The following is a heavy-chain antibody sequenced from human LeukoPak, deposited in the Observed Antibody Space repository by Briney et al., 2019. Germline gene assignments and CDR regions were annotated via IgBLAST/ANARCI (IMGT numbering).Heavy chain of an antibody. D-gene: IGHD5-12*01. J-gene: IGHJ4*02. CDR3: AGQYRGYSGYDFQYYFDY. CDR2: INANSGDT. Sequence: GASVKVSCKASGHTFTGYYMHWVRQAPGQGLEWMGWINANSGDTNYAQKFQGRVTMTRDTSISTAYMELNRLRSDDTAVYYCAGQYRGYSGYDFQYYFDYWGQGTLVTVSS. V-gene: IGHV1-2*02. CDR1: GHTFTGYY.